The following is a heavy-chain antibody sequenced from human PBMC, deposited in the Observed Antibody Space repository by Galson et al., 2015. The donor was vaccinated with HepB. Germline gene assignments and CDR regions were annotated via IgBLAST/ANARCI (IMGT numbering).Heavy chain of an antibody. V-gene: IGHV1-69*13. CDR3: ARGPTKVSGYYYYMDV. D-gene: IGHD1-1*01. CDR1: GGTFSSYA. CDR2: IIPIFGTA. Sequence: SVKVSCKASGGTFSSYAISRVRQAPGQGLEWMGGIIPIFGTANYAQKFQGRVTITADESTSTAYMELSSLRSEDTAVYYCARGPTKVSGYYYYMDVWGKGTTVTVSS. J-gene: IGHJ6*03.